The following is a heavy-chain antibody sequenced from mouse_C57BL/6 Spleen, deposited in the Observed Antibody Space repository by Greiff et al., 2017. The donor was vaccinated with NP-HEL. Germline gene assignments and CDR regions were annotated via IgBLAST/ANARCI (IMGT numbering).Heavy chain of an antibody. D-gene: IGHD1-1*01. CDR3: AREITTVPHWYFDV. CDR2: ILPSIGRT. V-gene: IGHV15-2*01. Sequence: VQLQQSGSELRSPGSSVKLSCKDFDSEVFPIAYMSWVRQKPGHGFEWIGGILPSIGRTIYGEKFEDKATLDADTLSNTAYLELNSLTSEDSAIYYCAREITTVPHWYFDVWGTGTTVTVSS. J-gene: IGHJ1*03. CDR1: DSEVFPIAY.